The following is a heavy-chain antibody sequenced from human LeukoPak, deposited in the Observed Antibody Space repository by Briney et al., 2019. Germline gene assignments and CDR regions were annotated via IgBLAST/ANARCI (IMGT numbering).Heavy chain of an antibody. CDR1: GFTVSNNY. D-gene: IGHD3-22*01. J-gene: IGHJ4*02. CDR2: IRYDGSNK. CDR3: AKDPTHFRVWDDYDSNVLNS. V-gene: IGHV3-30*02. Sequence: GGSLRLSCAASGFTVSNNYMSWVRQAPGKGLEWVAFIRYDGSNKYYAASVKGRFTISRDNSKNTLNLQMNSLRAEDTAVYYCAKDPTHFRVWDDYDSNVLNSWGQGTLVTVSS.